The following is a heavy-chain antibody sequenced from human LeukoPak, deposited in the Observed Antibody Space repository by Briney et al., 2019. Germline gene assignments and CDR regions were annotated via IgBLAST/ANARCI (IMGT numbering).Heavy chain of an antibody. J-gene: IGHJ4*02. D-gene: IGHD2-2*01. CDR3: ARSGRKVPAAIYFDY. V-gene: IGHV4-59*08. CDR1: GGSISSYY. CDR2: IYYSGST. Sequence: SQTLSLTCTVSGGSISSYYWSWIRQPPGKGLEWIGYIYYSGSTNYNPSLKSRVTISVDTSKNQFSLKLSSVTAADTAVYYCARSGRKVPAAIYFDYWGQGTLVTVSS.